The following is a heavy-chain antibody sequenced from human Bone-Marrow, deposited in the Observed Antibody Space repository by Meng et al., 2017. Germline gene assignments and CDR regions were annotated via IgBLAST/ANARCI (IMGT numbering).Heavy chain of an antibody. CDR2: IYHSGST. V-gene: IGHV4-4*02. D-gene: IGHD3-9*01. CDR1: GGSISSSNW. CDR3: ARVGQLRYFDWLRGYWYFDL. J-gene: IGHJ2*01. Sequence: AQLQRSGQGLLKPSGTRSLTCAVSGGSISSSNWWSWVRQPPGKGLEWIGEIYHSGSTNYNPSLKSRVTISVDKSKNQFSLKLSSVTAADTAVYYCARVGQLRYFDWLRGYWYFDLWGRGTLVTVSS.